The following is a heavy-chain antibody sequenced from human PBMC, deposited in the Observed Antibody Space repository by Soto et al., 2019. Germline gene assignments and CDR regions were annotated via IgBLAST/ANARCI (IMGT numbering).Heavy chain of an antibody. V-gene: IGHV3-11*01. D-gene: IGHD3-10*01. CDR2: ISSSGSTI. CDR3: AKKYSYGSGSYLFHFDY. CDR1: GFTFSDYY. J-gene: IGHJ4*02. Sequence: PGGSLRLSCAASGFTFSDYYMSWIRQAPGKGLEWVSYISSSGSTIYYADSVKGRFTISRDNAKNSLYLQMNSLRAEDTAVYYCAKKYSYGSGSYLFHFDYWGEGTLVTVSS.